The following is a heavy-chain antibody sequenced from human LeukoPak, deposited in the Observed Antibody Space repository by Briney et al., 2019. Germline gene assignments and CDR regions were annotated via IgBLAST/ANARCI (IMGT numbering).Heavy chain of an antibody. J-gene: IGHJ6*03. Sequence: ASVKVSCKPFGYAFTSHGFTWVRQAPGQGLEWMGWISTYDGKTDYAQNFQGRVTMTIGASTSTAYMEVRSLRSDDTAVYYCARVSGTWGYFYMDVWAKGSTVTVSS. CDR2: ISTYDGKT. D-gene: IGHD1-1*01. V-gene: IGHV1-18*01. CDR3: ARVSGTWGYFYMDV. CDR1: GYAFTSHG.